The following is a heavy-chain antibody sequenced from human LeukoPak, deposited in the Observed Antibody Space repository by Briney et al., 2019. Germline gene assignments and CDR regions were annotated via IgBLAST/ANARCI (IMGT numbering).Heavy chain of an antibody. Sequence: PSETLSLTCAVSGGPISSGGYSWSWIRQPPGKGLEWIGYIYHSGSTYYNPSLKSRVTISVDRSKNQFSLKLSSVTAADTAVYYCARRGYYDFWSGPLDPWGQGTLVTVSS. J-gene: IGHJ5*02. D-gene: IGHD3-3*01. V-gene: IGHV4-30-2*01. CDR2: IYHSGST. CDR3: ARRGYYDFWSGPLDP. CDR1: GGPISSGGYS.